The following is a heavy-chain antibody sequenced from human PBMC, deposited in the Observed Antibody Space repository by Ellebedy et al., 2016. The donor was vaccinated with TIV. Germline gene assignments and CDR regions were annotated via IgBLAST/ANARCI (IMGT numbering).Heavy chain of an antibody. CDR3: AREAQDKTLTVDY. V-gene: IGHV3-11*04. Sequence: GGSLRLSCAASGFTFSDYYMSWIRQAPGKGLEWVSYISSSGSTIYYADSVKGRFTISRDNAKNSLYLQMNSLRAEDTAVYYCAREAQDKTLTVDYWGQGTLVTVSS. D-gene: IGHD4/OR15-4a*01. J-gene: IGHJ4*02. CDR1: GFTFSDYY. CDR2: ISSSGSTI.